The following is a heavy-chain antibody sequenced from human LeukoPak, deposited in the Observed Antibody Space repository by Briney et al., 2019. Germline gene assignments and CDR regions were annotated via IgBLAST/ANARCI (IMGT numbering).Heavy chain of an antibody. CDR1: GFTFSSYG. J-gene: IGHJ5*02. Sequence: PGGSLRLSCAASGFTFSSYGMHWVRQAPGKGLEWVAFIRFDGSNKYYADSAKGRFTISRDNSKNTVYLQMNSLRAEDTAVYYCAKGLLRFLEWTFDPWGQGTLVTVSS. V-gene: IGHV3-30*02. D-gene: IGHD3-3*01. CDR3: AKGLLRFLEWTFDP. CDR2: IRFDGSNK.